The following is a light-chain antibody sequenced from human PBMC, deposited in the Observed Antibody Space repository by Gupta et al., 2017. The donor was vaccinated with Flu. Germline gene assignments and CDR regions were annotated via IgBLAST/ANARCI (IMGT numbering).Light chain of an antibody. Sequence: SPATLSVSPGERATLSCRASQSVNRKLGWDQQKPGQAPRLIIYDASNRATGIPGRFSGSGSGKEFTLTSSGRQYEDFALYCCQQDNDWRTFGQGTKVEIK. CDR1: QSVNRK. CDR2: DAS. J-gene: IGKJ1*01. CDR3: QQDNDWRT. V-gene: IGKV3-15*01.